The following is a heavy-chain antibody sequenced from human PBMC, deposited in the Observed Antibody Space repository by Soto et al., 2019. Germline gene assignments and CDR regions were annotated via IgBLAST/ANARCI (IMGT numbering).Heavy chain of an antibody. J-gene: IGHJ6*02. CDR1: GGSISSGDYY. CDR2: IYYSGST. CDR3: ARLFLERRTYYYYGMDV. Sequence: SETLSLTCTVSGGSISSGDYYWSWIRQPPGKGLEWIGYIYYSGSTYYNPSLKSRVTISVDTSKNQFSLKLSSVTAADTAVYYCARLFLERRTYYYYGMDVWGQGTTVTVSS. V-gene: IGHV4-30-4*01. D-gene: IGHD3-3*01.